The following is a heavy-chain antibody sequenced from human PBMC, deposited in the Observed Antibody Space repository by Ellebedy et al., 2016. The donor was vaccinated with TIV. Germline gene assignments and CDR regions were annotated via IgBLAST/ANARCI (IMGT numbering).Heavy chain of an antibody. CDR3: ARRISGTYGDDAMGI. CDR1: GFTVSYTY. Sequence: GGSLRLSCAASGFTVSYTYMSWVRQAPGKGLEWVSVIQTGGDTYYADSVKGRFTISRDSSKNTLYLQMNRLRAEDTAVYYCARRISGTYGDDAMGIWGQGTMVTVSS. V-gene: IGHV3-53*01. CDR2: IQTGGDT. D-gene: IGHD1-20*01. J-gene: IGHJ3*02.